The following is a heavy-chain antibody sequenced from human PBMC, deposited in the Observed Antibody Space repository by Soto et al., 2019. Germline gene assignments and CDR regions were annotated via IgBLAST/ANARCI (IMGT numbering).Heavy chain of an antibody. J-gene: IGHJ4*02. Sequence: QVQLQESGPGLVKPSETVSLICTVSVGSISSYYWSWIRQPPGKGLEWIGYIYYTGSTNYNPSLKSRLTISEDTAKNQCSLKLITVTAADRAVDDCARGGDGYNCKGSYDYWGQGTLVIVSS. CDR2: IYYTGST. CDR1: VGSISSYY. D-gene: IGHD5-12*01. CDR3: ARGGDGYNCKGSYDY. V-gene: IGHV4-59*01.